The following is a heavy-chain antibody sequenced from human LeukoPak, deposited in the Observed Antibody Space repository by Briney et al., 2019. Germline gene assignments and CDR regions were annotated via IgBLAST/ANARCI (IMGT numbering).Heavy chain of an antibody. CDR1: GYSLSDSS. D-gene: IGHD3-22*01. V-gene: IGHV1-24*01. CDR3: ATPRYSDNRGYYYDLTY. Sequence: ASVKASCKVSGYSLSDSSMHWVRQAPGKGLEWMGTFNPEDGETIYAQKFQGRVTMTEDTSIGTAYLDLSSLRSEDTAVYYCATPRYSDNRGYYYDLTYWGQGTLVTVSS. J-gene: IGHJ4*02. CDR2: FNPEDGET.